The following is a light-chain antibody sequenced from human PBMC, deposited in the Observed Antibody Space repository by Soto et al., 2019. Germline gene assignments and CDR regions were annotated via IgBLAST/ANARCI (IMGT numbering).Light chain of an antibody. CDR2: KAS. V-gene: IGKV1-5*03. CDR3: QQYNSDSRT. Sequence: DIQMTQSPSTLSASVGDRVTITSRASQSISSWLAWYQQKPGKAPKLLIYKASSLESGGPSRFSGRGSGTQFTLTISSLQPDDFATYDCQQYNSDSRTFGQGTKVEIK. CDR1: QSISSW. J-gene: IGKJ1*01.